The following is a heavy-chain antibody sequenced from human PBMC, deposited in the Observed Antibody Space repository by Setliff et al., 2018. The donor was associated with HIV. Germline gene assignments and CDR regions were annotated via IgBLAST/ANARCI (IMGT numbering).Heavy chain of an antibody. V-gene: IGHV4-34*01. D-gene: IGHD6-6*01. CDR1: GGSFSGYY. CDR2: INHSGST. J-gene: IGHJ4*02. CDR3: ARGRHYSSSAPFAIDF. Sequence: SETLSLTCAVYGGSFSGYYWSWIRQPPGKGLEWIGEINHSGSTNYNPSLKSRIAISVDTSKNQFSVKLSSVTAADTAVYYCARGRHYSSSAPFAIDFWGQGMLVTVSS.